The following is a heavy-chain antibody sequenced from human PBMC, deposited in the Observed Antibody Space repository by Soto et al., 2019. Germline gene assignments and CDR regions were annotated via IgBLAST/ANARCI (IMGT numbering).Heavy chain of an antibody. V-gene: IGHV4-30-4*08. Sequence: PSETLSLTCTVSGDSISSDYYHWTWIRQSPGKGLEWIGYIHHSGSILYNPSLKSRVTISVDTSKNQFSLHLTSVTAEDTAVYYCARYCSGGSCYSQFDYYYYYMDVWGKGTTVTVSS. CDR2: IHHSGSI. CDR1: GDSISSDYYH. J-gene: IGHJ6*03. CDR3: ARYCSGGSCYSQFDYYYYYMDV. D-gene: IGHD2-15*01.